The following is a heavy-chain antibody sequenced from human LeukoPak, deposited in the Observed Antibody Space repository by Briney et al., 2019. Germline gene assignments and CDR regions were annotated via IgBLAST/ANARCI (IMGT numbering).Heavy chain of an antibody. J-gene: IGHJ6*02. CDR1: GFTFTSYT. V-gene: IGHV3-21*01. Sequence: GGSLRLSCATSGFTFTSYTMNWVRQAPGKGLEWVSSISSSSSDISYADSVKGRFAISRDNAKNLVYVQMCSLRAEDTAVYFCAREMNDRELDFFYGMDVWGQGTTVTVSS. CDR3: AREMNDRELDFFYGMDV. D-gene: IGHD1-1*01. CDR2: ISSSSSDI.